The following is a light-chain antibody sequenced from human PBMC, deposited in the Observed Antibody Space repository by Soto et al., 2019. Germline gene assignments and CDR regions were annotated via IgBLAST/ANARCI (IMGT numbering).Light chain of an antibody. CDR2: GTS. V-gene: IGKV3-20*01. J-gene: IGKJ5*01. CDR1: ERIYSAY. Sequence: EVVLTQSPCTLSLSRGERATLSCRASERIYSAYLGWYQQKPGQAPRLLIYGTSSRATGIPDRFSGSGSGTDFTLTISRLEPEDFATYYCQQHGQWPITFGQGTRLEIK. CDR3: QQHGQWPIT.